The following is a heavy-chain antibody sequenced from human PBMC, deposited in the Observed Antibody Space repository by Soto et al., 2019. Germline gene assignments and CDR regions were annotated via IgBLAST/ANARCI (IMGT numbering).Heavy chain of an antibody. D-gene: IGHD3-9*01. CDR1: GFTFSSYA. Sequence: PGGSLRLSCAASGFTFSSYAMSWVRQAPGKGLEWVSAISGSGGSTYYADSVKGRFTISRDNSKNTLYLQMNSLRAEDTAVYYCAKILRRGWLLWRGVDYWGQGTLVTVSS. CDR3: AKILRRGWLLWRGVDY. CDR2: ISGSGGST. V-gene: IGHV3-23*01. J-gene: IGHJ4*02.